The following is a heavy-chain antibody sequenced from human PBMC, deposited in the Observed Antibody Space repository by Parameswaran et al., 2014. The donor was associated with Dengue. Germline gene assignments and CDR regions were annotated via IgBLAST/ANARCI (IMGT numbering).Heavy chain of an antibody. CDR2: ISSRGNTI. Sequence: GGSLRLSCAASGFTFSSHEMNWVRQAPGKGLEWLSYISSRGNTIYYADSVKGRFTISRDNAKNSLYLQMKSLRAEDTALYYCARGLRPNYGMDVWGQGTTVTVSS. CDR3: ARGLRPNYGMDV. CDR1: GFTFSSHE. J-gene: IGHJ6*02. V-gene: IGHV3-48*03.